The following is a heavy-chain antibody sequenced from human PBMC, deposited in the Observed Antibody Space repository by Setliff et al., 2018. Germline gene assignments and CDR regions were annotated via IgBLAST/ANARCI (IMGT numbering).Heavy chain of an antibody. CDR1: GFTFSNCW. D-gene: IGHD3-10*01. V-gene: IGHV3-7*01. Sequence: GVSLRLSCAASGFTFSNCWVSWVRQAPGKGLEWVASIKPDSSEKYYVDSVKGRFTISRDNAKNSLSLQMNSLRTEDTAVYYCFGAGTCSYWGQGTLVTVSS. J-gene: IGHJ4*02. CDR2: IKPDSSEK. CDR3: FGAGTCSY.